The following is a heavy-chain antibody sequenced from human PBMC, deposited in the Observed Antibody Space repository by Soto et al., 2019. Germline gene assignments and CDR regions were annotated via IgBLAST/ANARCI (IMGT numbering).Heavy chain of an antibody. J-gene: IGHJ6*03. D-gene: IGHD2-15*01. CDR1: GFTFSNYW. Sequence: EVKLVESGGGLVQPGGSLRLSCAASGFTFSNYWMYWVRQAPGQGLVWVSRINSDGSVSRYADSVKGRLTITRDDVKNTLDLQMNSVRGEDTAVYYCARGDCVGGSCYSLAGSFYYYVDVWGKGTTVTVFS. V-gene: IGHV3-74*01. CDR3: ARGDCVGGSCYSLAGSFYYYVDV. CDR2: INSDGSVS.